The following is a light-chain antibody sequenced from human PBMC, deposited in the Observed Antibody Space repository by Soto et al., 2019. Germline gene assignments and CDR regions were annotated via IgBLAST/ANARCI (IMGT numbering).Light chain of an antibody. J-gene: IGKJ2*01. Sequence: DIVMTQTPLSSPVTLGQPASISCRSSESLLHSDGNTDLNWLQQRPGQPPRLLIYMVSNRFSGVPDRFSGSGAGTDYTLKISKVEAEDVGVYYCMQATQFRPYTFGQGTKLEIK. CDR2: MVS. CDR1: ESLLHSDGNTD. CDR3: MQATQFRPYT. V-gene: IGKV2-24*01.